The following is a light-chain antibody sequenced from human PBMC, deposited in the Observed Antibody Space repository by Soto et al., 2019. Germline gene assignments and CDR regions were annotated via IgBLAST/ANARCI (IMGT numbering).Light chain of an antibody. CDR3: QQYDNLPLT. V-gene: IGKV1-33*01. Sequence: DIQMTQSPSSLSASVGDRVPITYQARQDIRNYLNWYQQKPRKAPKLLIYDAATLETEVPSRFSGSGSGTDFTFIISSLQPEDIATSYCQQYDNLPLTFGGGNKVAIK. CDR1: QDIRNY. J-gene: IGKJ4*02. CDR2: DAA.